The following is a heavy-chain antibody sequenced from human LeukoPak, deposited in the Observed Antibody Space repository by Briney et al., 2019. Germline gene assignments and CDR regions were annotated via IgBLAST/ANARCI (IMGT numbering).Heavy chain of an antibody. Sequence: SEPLSLTCTVSGGSISSSSYYWGWIRQPPGKGLEWIGSIYYSGSTYYNPSIKSRVTISVDTSKNQFSLKLSSVAATDTAVYFCARLRFDFWSGYTHPYFDYWGQGTLVTVSS. CDR3: ARLRFDFWSGYTHPYFDY. J-gene: IGHJ4*02. CDR2: IYYSGST. V-gene: IGHV4-39*01. D-gene: IGHD3-3*01. CDR1: GGSISSSSYY.